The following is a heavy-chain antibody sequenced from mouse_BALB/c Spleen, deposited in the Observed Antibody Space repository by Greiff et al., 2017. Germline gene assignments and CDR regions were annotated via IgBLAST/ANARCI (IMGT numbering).Heavy chain of an antibody. V-gene: IGHV14-4*02. CDR1: GFNIKDYY. CDR3: NAGAYYRYDYYAMDY. Sequence: VQLQQSGAELVRSGASVKLSCTASGFNIKDYYMNWVKQRPEQGLEWIGWIDPENGDTEYAPKFQGKATMTADTSSNTAYLQLSSLTSEDTAVYYCNAGAYYRYDYYAMDYGGQGTSVTVSS. J-gene: IGHJ4*01. CDR2: IDPENGDT. D-gene: IGHD2-14*01.